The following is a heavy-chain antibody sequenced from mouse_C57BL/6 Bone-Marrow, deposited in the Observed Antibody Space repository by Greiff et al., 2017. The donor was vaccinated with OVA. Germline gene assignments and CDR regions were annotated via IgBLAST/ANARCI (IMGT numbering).Heavy chain of an antibody. CDR3: AKEGEYYGSEAY. J-gene: IGHJ3*01. CDR2: IYPGSGST. D-gene: IGHD1-1*01. Sequence: QVQLQQSGAELVKPGASVKMSCKASGYTFTSYWITWVKQRPGQGLEWIGDIYPGSGSTNYNEKFKSKATLTVDTSSSTAYMQLSSLTSEDSAVYYCAKEGEYYGSEAYWGQGTLVTVSA. V-gene: IGHV1-55*01. CDR1: GYTFTSYW.